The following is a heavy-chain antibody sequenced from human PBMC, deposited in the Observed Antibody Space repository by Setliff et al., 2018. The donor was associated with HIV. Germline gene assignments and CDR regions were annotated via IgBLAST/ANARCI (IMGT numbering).Heavy chain of an antibody. J-gene: IGHJ5*02. CDR3: ARDQPTVYYTSWYDSGEYNWFDP. Sequence: GASVKVSCKASGYTFTSYAMHWVRQAPGQRLEWMGWINAGNGNTKYAQRFQGRVSMTTDTSTNTVYMEMLGLTSQDTAVYYCARDQPTVYYTSWYDSGEYNWFDPWGQGTLVTVSS. CDR2: INAGNGNT. D-gene: IGHD6-13*01. V-gene: IGHV1-3*01. CDR1: GYTFTSYA.